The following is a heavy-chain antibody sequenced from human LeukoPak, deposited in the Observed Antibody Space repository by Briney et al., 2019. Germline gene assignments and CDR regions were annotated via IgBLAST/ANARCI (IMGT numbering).Heavy chain of an antibody. CDR1: GYTFTSYD. D-gene: IGHD5-18*01. CDR3: ARGPRGYTYELDY. CDR2: MNPNSGNT. V-gene: IGHV1-8*01. Sequence: ASVKVSCKASGYTFTSYDINWVRQATGQGLEWMGWMNPNSGNTDYAQKFQGIVTMTRNTSISTAYMELSSLRSEDTAVYYCARGPRGYTYELDYWGQGTLITVSS. J-gene: IGHJ4*02.